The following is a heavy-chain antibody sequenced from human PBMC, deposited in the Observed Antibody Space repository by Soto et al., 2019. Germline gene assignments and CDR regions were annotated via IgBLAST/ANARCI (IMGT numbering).Heavy chain of an antibody. CDR2: IYYSGST. D-gene: IGHD4-17*01. V-gene: IGHV4-39*01. J-gene: IGHJ4*02. CDR1: GGSISRSSYY. Sequence: TSETLSLTCTVSGGSISRSSYYLGWIRQPPGKGLEWIGSIYYSGSTYYNPSLKSRVTISVDTSKNQFSLKLSSVTAADTAVYYCARHDYGGFGLWGQGTLVTVSS. CDR3: ARHDYGGFGL.